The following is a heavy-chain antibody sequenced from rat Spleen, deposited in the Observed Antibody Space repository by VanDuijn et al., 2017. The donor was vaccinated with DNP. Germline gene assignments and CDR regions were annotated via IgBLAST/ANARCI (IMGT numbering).Heavy chain of an antibody. Sequence: VQLVESGGGLVQPGKSLKLSCSASGFTFSSYGMHWIRQAPGKGLDWVAYISSSSGTVYADAVKGRFTVSRDNAKNTLYLQLNSLKSEDTAIYYCARDSSFDYWGQGVMVTVSS. CDR1: GFTFSSYG. CDR2: ISSSSGT. CDR3: ARDSSFDY. D-gene: IGHD1-8*01. J-gene: IGHJ2*01. V-gene: IGHV5-62*01.